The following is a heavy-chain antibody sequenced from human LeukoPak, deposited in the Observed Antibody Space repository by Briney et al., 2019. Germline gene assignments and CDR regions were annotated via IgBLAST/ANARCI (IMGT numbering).Heavy chain of an antibody. D-gene: IGHD3-22*01. CDR3: ARDYYDSSGYVKGGIDY. CDR1: GYTFTGYY. J-gene: IGHJ4*02. V-gene: IGHV1-2*02. CDR2: INPNSGGT. Sequence: ASVKVSCKASGYTFTGYYMHWVRQAPGQGLEWMGWINPNSGGTNYAQKFQGRVTMTRDTSISTAYMELSRLRSDDTAVYYCARDYYDSSGYVKGGIDYWGQGTLVTVSS.